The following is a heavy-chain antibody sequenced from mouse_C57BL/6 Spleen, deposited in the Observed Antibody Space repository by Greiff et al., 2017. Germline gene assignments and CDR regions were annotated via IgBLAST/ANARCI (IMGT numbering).Heavy chain of an antibody. CDR2: INPSNGGT. CDR1: GYTFTSYW. J-gene: IGHJ1*03. D-gene: IGHD1-1*01. V-gene: IGHV1-53*01. Sequence: VQLQESGTELVKPGASVKLSCKASGYTFTSYWMHWVKQRPGQGLEWIGNINPSNGGTNYNEKFKSKATLTVDKSSSTAYMQLSSLTSEDSAVYYCARYDTTVVADWYFDVWGTGTTVTVSS. CDR3: ARYDTTVVADWYFDV.